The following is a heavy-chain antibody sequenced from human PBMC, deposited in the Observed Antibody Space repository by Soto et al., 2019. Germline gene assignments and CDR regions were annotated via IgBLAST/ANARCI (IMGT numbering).Heavy chain of an antibody. D-gene: IGHD3-10*01. CDR3: ARHYGHYFDY. CDR1: GYSFTSYW. J-gene: IGHJ4*02. V-gene: IGHV5-51*01. CDR2: IYPGDSGT. Sequence: PGESLKISCKGSGYSFTSYWIGWVRQLPGKGLEWMGIIYPGDSGTRYSPSFRGQVTISVDKSITTAYLQWSSLKASDTAMYYCARHYGHYFDYWGQGTLVTVSS.